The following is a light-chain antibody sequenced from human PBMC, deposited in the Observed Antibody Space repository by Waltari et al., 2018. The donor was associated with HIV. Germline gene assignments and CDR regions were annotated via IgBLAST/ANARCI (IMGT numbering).Light chain of an antibody. CDR3: SSYTTSNTVM. J-gene: IGLJ3*02. V-gene: IGLV2-14*01. CDR2: EVS. Sequence: QSALTQPASVSGSPGPSITISCTGSSTDVGGYNYVSWYNYVSWYQHHPGKAPKLIMYEVSNRPSGISNRFSGSKSGNTASLTISGLQAEDEADYYCSSYTTSNTVMFGGGTTLTVL. CDR1: STDVGGYNYVSWYNY.